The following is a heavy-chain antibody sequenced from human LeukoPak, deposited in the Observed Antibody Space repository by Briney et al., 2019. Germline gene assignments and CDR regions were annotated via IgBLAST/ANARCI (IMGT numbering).Heavy chain of an antibody. V-gene: IGHV3-23*01. D-gene: IGHD3-10*02. J-gene: IGHJ4*02. CDR1: GFTFSSYA. CDR2: ISGSGGST. Sequence: PGGSLRLSCAASGFTFSSYAMSWVRQAPGKGLEWVSAISGSGGSTYYADSVKGRFTISRDNSKNALYLQMNSLRAEDTAVYYCAKVPFLTTLWSFDYWGQGTLVTVSS. CDR3: AKVPFLTTLWSFDY.